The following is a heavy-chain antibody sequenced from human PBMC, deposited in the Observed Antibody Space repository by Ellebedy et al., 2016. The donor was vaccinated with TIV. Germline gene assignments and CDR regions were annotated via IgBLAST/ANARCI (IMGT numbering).Heavy chain of an antibody. CDR3: ARRGVRGDYGAPGDF. J-gene: IGHJ4*02. V-gene: IGHV3-23*01. CDR1: GFTFSIFA. CDR2: ISSTSGHI. D-gene: IGHD3-16*01. Sequence: GESLKISCAASGFTFSIFAMSWVRQRPGKGLEWISAISSTSGHIYYADSVEGRFTISRDNSKNTLYLQMNSLRADDTAVYYCARRGVRGDYGAPGDFWGQGILVTVAS.